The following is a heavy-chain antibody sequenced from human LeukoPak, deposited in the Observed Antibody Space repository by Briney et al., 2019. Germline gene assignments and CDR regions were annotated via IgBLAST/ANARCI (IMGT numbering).Heavy chain of an antibody. V-gene: IGHV3-23*01. CDR2: ISGSGGST. CDR3: AKNPRITIFGVATFDY. J-gene: IGHJ4*02. CDR1: GFTFSSYA. D-gene: IGHD3-3*01. Sequence: AGGSLRLSCAASGFTFSSYAMSWVRQAPGKGLEWVSAISGSGGSTYYADSVKGRFTISRDNSKNTLYLQMNSLRAEDTAVYYCAKNPRITIFGVATFDYWGQGTLVTVSS.